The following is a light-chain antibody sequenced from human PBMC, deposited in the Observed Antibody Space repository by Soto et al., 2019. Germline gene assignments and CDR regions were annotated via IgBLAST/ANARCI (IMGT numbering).Light chain of an antibody. Sequence: DVVMTQSPDSLAVSLGERAAINCKSSQNLLFSSNNKNSLAWYQHNPGQPPKLLTDWASTRESGATDRCSGSGSGRDFTLTVPSLQAEDVAVRYCQQYHTSPYTFGQGKTVEIQ. V-gene: IGKV4-1*01. CDR1: QNLLFSSNNKNS. CDR3: QQYHTSPYT. J-gene: IGKJ2*01. CDR2: WAS.